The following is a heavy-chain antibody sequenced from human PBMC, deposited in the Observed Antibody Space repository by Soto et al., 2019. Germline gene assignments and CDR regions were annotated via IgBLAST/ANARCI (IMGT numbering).Heavy chain of an antibody. J-gene: IGHJ4*02. CDR2: IYPGDSDA. Sequence: GESLKISCKTSGYFFTSYWIAWVRQVPGKGLEWMGIIYPGDSDARYSPSFRGQVNLWTDKPTNTAYLQWNSLKASDSAMYYCERRMRGDGNNWHLDFWGQGTLGNVSP. D-gene: IGHD1-1*01. CDR1: GYFFTSYW. CDR3: ERRMRGDGNNWHLDF. V-gene: IGHV5-51*01.